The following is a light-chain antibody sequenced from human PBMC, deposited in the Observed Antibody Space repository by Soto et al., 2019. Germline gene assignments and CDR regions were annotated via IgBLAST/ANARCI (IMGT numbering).Light chain of an antibody. CDR3: QHYNNLPLT. CDR2: GVS. CDR1: QSVRSD. J-gene: IGKJ4*01. Sequence: EIVMTQSPATLSVSPGEGATLSCRASQSVRSDLAWYQHKPGLAPRLLIYGVSTRATGIPVRFSGSGSGTEFTLSISSLQPEDSAIYSCQHYNNLPLTFGGGTKVDIK. V-gene: IGKV3-15*01.